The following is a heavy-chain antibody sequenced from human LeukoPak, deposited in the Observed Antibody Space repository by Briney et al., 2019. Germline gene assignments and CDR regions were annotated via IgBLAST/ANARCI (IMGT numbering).Heavy chain of an antibody. Sequence: GGSLRPSCAASGFTFSSYAMNWVRQAPGKGLEWVSGISGSGTNTYYADSVKGRFTISRDNAKNSLYLQMNSLRAEDTALYYCARDTHYYGSGSPAFDIWGQGTMVTVSS. D-gene: IGHD3-10*01. J-gene: IGHJ3*02. V-gene: IGHV3-23*01. CDR2: ISGSGTNT. CDR1: GFTFSSYA. CDR3: ARDTHYYGSGSPAFDI.